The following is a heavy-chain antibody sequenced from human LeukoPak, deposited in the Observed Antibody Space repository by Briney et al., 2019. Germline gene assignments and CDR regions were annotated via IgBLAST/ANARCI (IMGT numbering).Heavy chain of an antibody. J-gene: IGHJ3*02. CDR3: AKSIAARAAFDI. CDR1: GGSISSSGYY. V-gene: IGHV4-61*05. Sequence: PSETLSLTCTVSGGSISSSGYYWGWIRQPPGKGLEWIGYIYYSGSTNYNPSLKSRVTISVDTSKNQFSLKLSSVTAADTAVYYCAKSIAARAAFDIWGQGTMVTVSS. CDR2: IYYSGST. D-gene: IGHD6-6*01.